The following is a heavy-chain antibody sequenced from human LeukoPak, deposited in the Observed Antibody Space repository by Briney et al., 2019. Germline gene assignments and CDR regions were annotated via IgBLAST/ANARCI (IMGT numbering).Heavy chain of an antibody. CDR2: IYYSGST. Sequence: SQTLSLTCTVSGGSISSGGYYWSWIRQHPGKGLEWIGYIYYSGSTYYNPSLKSRVTISIDTSKNQFSLELSSVTAADTAVYYCARAGYDSSGYSTYYFDYWGQGTLVTVPS. V-gene: IGHV4-31*03. CDR1: GGSISSGGYY. J-gene: IGHJ4*02. CDR3: ARAGYDSSGYSTYYFDY. D-gene: IGHD3-22*01.